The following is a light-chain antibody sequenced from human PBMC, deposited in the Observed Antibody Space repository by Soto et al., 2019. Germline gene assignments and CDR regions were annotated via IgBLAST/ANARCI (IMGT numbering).Light chain of an antibody. Sequence: SXELTQPLSASVAPVQTARITCGGNNIGSKSVHWYQRKPGQAPVLVVYDDSDRPAGSPERFCGSNAGNTATLAISRVEAGDEADYYCQVWDSSSDHYVFGTGTKVTVL. CDR1: NIGSKS. V-gene: IGLV3-21*02. J-gene: IGLJ1*01. CDR3: QVWDSSSDHYV. CDR2: DDS.